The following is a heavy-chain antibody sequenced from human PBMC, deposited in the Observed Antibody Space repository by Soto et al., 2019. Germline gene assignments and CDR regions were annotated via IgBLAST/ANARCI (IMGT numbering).Heavy chain of an antibody. D-gene: IGHD5-18*01. CDR3: ARIPVGTSMIYWFDP. V-gene: IGHV4-61*01. J-gene: IGHJ5*01. Sequence: SETLSLTCTVSGDSVTSGNYYWSWIRQPPGKGLEWIGYIYYSGNTNYSPSLKSRVTMSLDRSNNQFSLNLSSVTAADTAVYYCARIPVGTSMIYWFDPWGQGIRGTVSS. CDR2: IYYSGNT. CDR1: GDSVTSGNYY.